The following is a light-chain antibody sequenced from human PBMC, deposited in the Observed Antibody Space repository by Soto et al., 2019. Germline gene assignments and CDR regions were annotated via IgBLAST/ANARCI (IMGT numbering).Light chain of an antibody. V-gene: IGLV2-14*01. CDR1: SSDVGDYNY. CDR2: EVS. CDR3: SSYTSSSTQV. Sequence: QSALTQPASVSGSPGQSITISCTGTSSDVGDYNYVSWYQHHPGKAPKLMIYEVSNRPSGVSNRFSGSKSGNTASLTISGLQAEDEADYYCSSYTSSSTQVFGTGTKLT. J-gene: IGLJ1*01.